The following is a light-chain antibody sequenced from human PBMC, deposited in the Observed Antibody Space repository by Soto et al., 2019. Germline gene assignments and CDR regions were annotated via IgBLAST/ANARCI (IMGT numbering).Light chain of an antibody. V-gene: IGLV2-14*01. J-gene: IGLJ2*01. CDR2: DVS. Sequence: QSVLTQPASVYGSPGKSITISCTGTSSDVGGYDYVSWYQQQPGKAPKIIIYDVSNRPSGVSNRFSGSKSGNTASLTISGLQAEDEADYYCNSFTGTSTLFGGGTKLTVL. CDR1: SSDVGGYDY. CDR3: NSFTGTSTL.